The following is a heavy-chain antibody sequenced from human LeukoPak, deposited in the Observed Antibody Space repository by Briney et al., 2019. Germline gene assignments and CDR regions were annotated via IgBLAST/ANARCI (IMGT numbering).Heavy chain of an antibody. V-gene: IGHV1-2*02. CDR3: ARLADCSSSSCRSFDY. J-gene: IGHJ4*02. Sequence: ASLKLSCKASGYTFSKYFIHWVRQAPGQGLEWMGWINPNSGFTNYAQKFQGRVTMTRDTSISTAYMELSRLRSDDTAVYYCARLADCSSSSCRSFDYWGQGTLVTVSS. CDR2: INPNSGFT. D-gene: IGHD2-2*01. CDR1: GYTFSKYF.